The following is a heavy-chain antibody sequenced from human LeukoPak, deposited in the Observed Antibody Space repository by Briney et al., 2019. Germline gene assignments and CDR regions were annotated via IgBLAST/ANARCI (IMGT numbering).Heavy chain of an antibody. V-gene: IGHV3-48*01. Sequence: GGSLRLSCAASGFIFSSYSMNWVRQAPGKGREWVSYISRSSSVIYYADSVKGRFTISRDNAKNSLYLQMNSLRAEDTAVYYCLSGYDSGSFDYWGQGTLVTVSS. J-gene: IGHJ4*02. D-gene: IGHD5-12*01. CDR1: GFIFSSYS. CDR3: LSGYDSGSFDY. CDR2: ISRSSSVI.